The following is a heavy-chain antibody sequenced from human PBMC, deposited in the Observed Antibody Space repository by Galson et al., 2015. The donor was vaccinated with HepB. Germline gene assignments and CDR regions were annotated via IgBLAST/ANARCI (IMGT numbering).Heavy chain of an antibody. D-gene: IGHD3-22*01. Sequence: SLRLSCAASGFTFSSYAMSWVRRAPGKGLEWVAGISGTGTTTYYAESVEGRFTISRDNSKNTLFLQMNSLRVEDTARYYCARKGLYSSGSYFFTHWGQGPQVTVSP. CDR3: ARKGLYSSGSYFFTH. J-gene: IGHJ4*02. V-gene: IGHV3-23*01. CDR1: GFTFSSYA. CDR2: ISGTGTTT.